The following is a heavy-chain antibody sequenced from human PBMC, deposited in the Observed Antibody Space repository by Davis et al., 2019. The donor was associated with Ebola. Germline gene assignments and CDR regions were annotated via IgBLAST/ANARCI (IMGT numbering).Heavy chain of an antibody. V-gene: IGHV3-30*04. CDR3: ARWGLRGNYDSWSGSDYYFDY. Sequence: GESLKISCAASGFTFSSYAMHWVRQAPGKGLEWVAVISYDGDNNYHADSVQGRFTISRDNSKSTLYLQLDSLRDDDTAVYYCARWGLRGNYDSWSGSDYYFDYWGQGTLVTVSS. D-gene: IGHD3-3*01. CDR1: GFTFSSYA. CDR2: ISYDGDNN. J-gene: IGHJ4*02.